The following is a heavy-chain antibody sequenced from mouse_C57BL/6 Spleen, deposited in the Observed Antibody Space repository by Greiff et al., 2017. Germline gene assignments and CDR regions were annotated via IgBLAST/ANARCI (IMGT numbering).Heavy chain of an antibody. D-gene: IGHD1-1*01. Sequence: VQLKESGPGLVQPSQSLSLTCSVPGYSIPSGYYWNWIRQFPGNKLEWMGYISYDGSNNKNPSLKNRISINLDPSKNQVFLKLNSVTTEATATYYCAATVRDYSMDYWCQGTSVTVSS. J-gene: IGHJ4*01. V-gene: IGHV3-6*01. CDR1: GYSIPSGYY. CDR3: AATVRDYSMDY. CDR2: ISYDGSN.